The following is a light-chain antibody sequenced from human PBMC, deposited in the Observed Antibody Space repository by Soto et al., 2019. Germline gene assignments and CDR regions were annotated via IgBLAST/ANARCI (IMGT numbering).Light chain of an antibody. CDR2: GAS. CDR3: QLYGTSLWT. Sequence: EIMLTQSPGTLSLSPGERATLSCRASQSVSSSFLAWYQQEPGQAPRLLIYGASIRATGTTDRFSGSVSGKDFTLTISRLEPEDFAMYLCQLYGTSLWTFRQGTKVEIK. J-gene: IGKJ1*01. CDR1: QSVSSSF. V-gene: IGKV3-20*01.